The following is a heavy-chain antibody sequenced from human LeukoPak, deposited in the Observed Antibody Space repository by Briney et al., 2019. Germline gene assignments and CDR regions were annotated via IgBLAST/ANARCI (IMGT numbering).Heavy chain of an antibody. CDR2: IYPGDTDI. Sequence: GESLKISCNGSGYSFTSYWIGWVRQMPGKGLEWMGVIYPGDTDIRYSPSFQGQVTISADKSVSTAYLQWSSLKASDTAMYYCARHAETGLWFDPWGQGTLVTVSS. J-gene: IGHJ5*02. V-gene: IGHV5-51*01. CDR1: GYSFTSYW. D-gene: IGHD1-1*01. CDR3: ARHAETGLWFDP.